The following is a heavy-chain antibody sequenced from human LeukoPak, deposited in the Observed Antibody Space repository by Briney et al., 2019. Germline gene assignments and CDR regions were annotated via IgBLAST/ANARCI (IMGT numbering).Heavy chain of an antibody. CDR2: ISASGGSA. CDR3: AKVSEDSSGFHFDY. J-gene: IGHJ4*02. Sequence: GGSLRLSCITSGFTFSSYAMSWVRQAPGKGLEWVSTISASGGSAYYADSVKGRFTVSRDNSKNTLYLQMNSLRAEDTAVYYCAKVSEDSSGFHFDYWGQGTPVTVSS. V-gene: IGHV3-23*01. D-gene: IGHD3-22*01. CDR1: GFTFSSYA.